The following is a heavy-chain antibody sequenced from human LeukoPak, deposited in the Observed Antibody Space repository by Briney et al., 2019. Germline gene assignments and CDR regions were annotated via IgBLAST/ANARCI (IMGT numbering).Heavy chain of an antibody. D-gene: IGHD2-2*01. CDR2: IKQDGGDK. Sequence: PAGGSLRLSCAASGFTFSTYWMSWVRQAPGKGLEWVANIKQDGGDKYYVDSVKGRFTISRDNAKNSLFLQMNSLRAEDTAVYYCARVRCSSNSCFPDYWGQGTLVTVSS. CDR1: GFTFSTYW. CDR3: ARVRCSSNSCFPDY. J-gene: IGHJ4*02. V-gene: IGHV3-7*01.